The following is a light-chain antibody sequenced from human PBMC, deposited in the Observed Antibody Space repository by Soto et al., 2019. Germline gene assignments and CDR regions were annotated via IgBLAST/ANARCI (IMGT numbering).Light chain of an antibody. Sequence: IQLTQSPSSLSASVGARVTITCQASQDISNYLNWYQQKPGKAPKLLIYDASNLETGVPSRFSGSGSGTDFTFTISSLQPEDIATYYCQQYDNLPITFGQGTRLEIK. CDR2: DAS. CDR1: QDISNY. CDR3: QQYDNLPIT. J-gene: IGKJ5*01. V-gene: IGKV1-33*01.